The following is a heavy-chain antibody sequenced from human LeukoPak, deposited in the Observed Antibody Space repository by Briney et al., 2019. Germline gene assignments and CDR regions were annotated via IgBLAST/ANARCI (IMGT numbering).Heavy chain of an antibody. J-gene: IGHJ6*02. V-gene: IGHV3-48*02. CDR1: GFTFSSYS. CDR3: ARGAPVPYYYYGMDV. D-gene: IGHD4/OR15-4a*01. CDR2: ISSSSSTI. Sequence: GGSLRLSCAASGFTFSSYSMSWVRQAPGKGLEWVSYISSSSSTIYYADSVKGRFTISRDNAKNSLYLQMNSLRDEDTAVYYCARGAPVPYYYYGMDVWGQGTTVTVSS.